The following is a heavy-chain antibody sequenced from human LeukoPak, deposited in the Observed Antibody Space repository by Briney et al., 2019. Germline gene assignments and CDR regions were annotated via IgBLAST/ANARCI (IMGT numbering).Heavy chain of an antibody. D-gene: IGHD3-3*01. CDR1: GFTFDDYG. J-gene: IGHJ4*02. Sequence: GGSLRLSCAASGFTFDDYGMSWVRQAPGKGLEWVSGINWNGGSIAYVDSVKGRFTISRDNAKNSLYLQMNSLRAEDTALYHCARGRGGTSDYYPFYLDYWGQGTLVTVSS. CDR2: INWNGGSI. V-gene: IGHV3-20*01. CDR3: ARGRGGTSDYYPFYLDY.